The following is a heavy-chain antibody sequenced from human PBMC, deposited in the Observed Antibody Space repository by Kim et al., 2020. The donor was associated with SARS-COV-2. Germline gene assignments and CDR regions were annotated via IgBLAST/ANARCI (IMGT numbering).Heavy chain of an antibody. Sequence: SETLSLTCTVSGGSISSGGYYWSWIRQHPGKGLEWIGYIYYSGSTYYNPSLKSRVTISVDTSKKQFSLKLSSVTAADTAGYYCARDLDGYKDDWGQGTLVTVSS. CDR3: ARDLDGYKDD. V-gene: IGHV4-31*03. CDR2: IYYSGST. J-gene: IGHJ4*02. D-gene: IGHD5-12*01. CDR1: GGSISSGGYY.